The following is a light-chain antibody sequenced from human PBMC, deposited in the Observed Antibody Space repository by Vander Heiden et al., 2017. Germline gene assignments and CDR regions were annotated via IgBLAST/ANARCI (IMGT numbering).Light chain of an antibody. J-gene: IGLJ3*02. V-gene: IGLV3-9*01. CDR2: RDS. CDR1: NIGSKN. Sequence: SYELTQAHSVSVALGQTATITCGENNIGSKNVHWYQQKTGQAPLLVINRDSNRPSGIPDRFSGSNSGNTATLTISRAQAGDEADYYCQVWDSSTWVFGGGTKLTVL. CDR3: QVWDSSTWV.